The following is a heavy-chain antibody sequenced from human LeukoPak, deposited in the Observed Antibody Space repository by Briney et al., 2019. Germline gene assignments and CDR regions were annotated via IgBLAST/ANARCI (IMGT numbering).Heavy chain of an antibody. Sequence: GASVKVSCKASGYTFTSYYMHWVRQAPGQGLEWMGMINAGNGNTKYSQKFQGRVTITRDTSASTAYMELSSLRSEDTAVYYCARGGDSSGAALDYWGQGTLVTVSS. D-gene: IGHD3-22*01. J-gene: IGHJ4*02. CDR2: INAGNGNT. V-gene: IGHV1-3*01. CDR1: GYTFTSYY. CDR3: ARGGDSSGAALDY.